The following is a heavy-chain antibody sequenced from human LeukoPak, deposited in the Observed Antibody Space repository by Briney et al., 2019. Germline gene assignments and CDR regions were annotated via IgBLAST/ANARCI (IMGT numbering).Heavy chain of an antibody. J-gene: IGHJ6*03. Sequence: GASVKVSCKASGYTFASYDINWVRQATGHRLEWMGWMNPNSGNTGYAQKFQGRVTMTRDTSINTAYMELSNLRSEDTAVYYCARSTDSSGPYYYCHMDVWGEGTTVTVSS. D-gene: IGHD6-6*01. CDR3: ARSTDSSGPYYYCHMDV. CDR2: MNPNSGNT. CDR1: GYTFASYD. V-gene: IGHV1-8*01.